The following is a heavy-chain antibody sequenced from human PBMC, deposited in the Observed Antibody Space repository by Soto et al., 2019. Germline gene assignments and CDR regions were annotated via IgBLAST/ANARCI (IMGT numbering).Heavy chain of an antibody. J-gene: IGHJ4*02. D-gene: IGHD3-3*01. Sequence: SETLSLTCNVSGGSISSSRSYWAWIRQPPGKGLEWIAYIYYSGSTNYNPSLKSRVTISVDTSKNQFSLKLSSVTAADTAVYYCARLVGDTIFGVVIREFDYWGQGTLVTVSS. CDR1: GGSISSSRSY. CDR2: IYYSGST. V-gene: IGHV4-39*01. CDR3: ARLVGDTIFGVVIREFDY.